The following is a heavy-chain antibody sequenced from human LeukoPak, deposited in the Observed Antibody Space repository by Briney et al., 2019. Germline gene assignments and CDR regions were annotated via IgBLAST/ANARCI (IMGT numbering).Heavy chain of an antibody. J-gene: IGHJ4*02. CDR2: INPNSGGT. CDR3: ARANKRYCSGGSCPYPFGY. CDR1: GYTFTGYY. Sequence: ASVKVSCKASGYTFTGYYMHWVRQAPGQGLEWMGWINPNSGGTYYAQKFQGRVTMTRDTSISTAYMELSRLRSDDTAVYYCARANKRYCSGGSCPYPFGYWGQGTLVTVSS. D-gene: IGHD2-15*01. V-gene: IGHV1-2*02.